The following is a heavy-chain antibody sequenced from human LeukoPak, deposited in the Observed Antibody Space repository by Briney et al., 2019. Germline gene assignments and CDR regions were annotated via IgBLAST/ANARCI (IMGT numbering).Heavy chain of an antibody. Sequence: SETLSLTCTVSGGSISSTSYYWGWIRQPPGKGLEWIGNIFYGGSTYYNPSLKSRVTMSLDTSKNQFSPKLSSVTAADTAVYYCTRDLFTVTAVWGQGTLVTVSS. J-gene: IGHJ4*02. CDR2: IFYGGST. V-gene: IGHV4-39*07. CDR3: TRDLFTVTAV. D-gene: IGHD2-21*02. CDR1: GGSISSTSYY.